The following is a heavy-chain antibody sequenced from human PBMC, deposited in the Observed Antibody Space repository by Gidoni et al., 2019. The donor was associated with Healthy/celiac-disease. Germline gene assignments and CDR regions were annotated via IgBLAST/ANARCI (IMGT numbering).Heavy chain of an antibody. Sequence: EVQLVESGGGLVQPGGSLRLPCAASGFIFRSYGMNWVRQAPVKGLEWVSYISSSSSTIYYADSVKGRFTISRDNAKNSLYLQMNSLRDEDTAVYYCARGVLRYFDWIFGTYFDYWGQGTLVTVSS. CDR1: GFIFRSYG. J-gene: IGHJ4*02. CDR2: ISSSSSTI. CDR3: ARGVLRYFDWIFGTYFDY. D-gene: IGHD3-9*01. V-gene: IGHV3-48*02.